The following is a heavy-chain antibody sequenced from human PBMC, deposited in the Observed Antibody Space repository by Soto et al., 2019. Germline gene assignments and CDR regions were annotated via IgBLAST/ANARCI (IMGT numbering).Heavy chain of an antibody. D-gene: IGHD5-12*01. V-gene: IGHV4-4*07. CDR1: GGTISSYY. Sequence: KASETLSLTCTVSGGTISSYYWRWIRQPAGKGLEWIGRIYSSGSTIYNPSLKSRVTMSVDTSKKQFSLKLSSVTAADTAVYYCARSGDGTATIFDHWGQGTLVTVSS. CDR2: IYSSGST. CDR3: ARSGDGTATIFDH. J-gene: IGHJ4*02.